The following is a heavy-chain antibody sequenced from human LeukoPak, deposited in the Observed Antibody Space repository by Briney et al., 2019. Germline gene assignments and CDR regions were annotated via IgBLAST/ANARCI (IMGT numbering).Heavy chain of an antibody. CDR3: GRGHVDLIDH. CDR1: GFTFRSSW. J-gene: IGHJ4*02. D-gene: IGHD5-24*01. CDR2: LNGDGSIT. V-gene: IGHV3-74*01. Sequence: GESLKISCAASGFTFRSSWMHWVRQAPGKGLMWMSRLNGDGSITSSADSVKGRVIISRDNAKNTLYLQMNSLRAEDTAIYFCGRGHVDLIDHWGRGTLVTVSS.